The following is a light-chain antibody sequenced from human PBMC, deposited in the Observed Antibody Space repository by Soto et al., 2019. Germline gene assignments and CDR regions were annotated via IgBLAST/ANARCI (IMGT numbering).Light chain of an antibody. V-gene: IGKV3-11*01. CDR1: QSVSSY. J-gene: IGKJ4*01. Sequence: DIVLTQSPVTLSLSPGERATLSCRASQSVSSYLAWYQQKPGQAPRLLISDATNRATGISARFSGSGSGTDFTLTIDSLEPEDVAVYYCQQRINWPLTFGGGTKVEIK. CDR3: QQRINWPLT. CDR2: DAT.